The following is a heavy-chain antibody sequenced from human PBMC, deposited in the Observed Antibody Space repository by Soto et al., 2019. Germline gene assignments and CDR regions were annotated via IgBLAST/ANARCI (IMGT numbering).Heavy chain of an antibody. V-gene: IGHV2-5*02. D-gene: IGHD3-16*01. CDR3: AHIPNYYQYDWFDP. J-gene: IGHJ5*02. CDR2: IDWDDDR. CDR1: GFSPTTRGVG. Sequence: QITLKESGPTLVKPTQTLTLTCTFSGFSPTTRGVGAGWIRQPPGKALECIALIDWDDDRPYSPSLQSRLSITKDTSKNQVVLTMTNVDPVDTATYYCAHIPNYYQYDWFDPWGQGTLVSVSS.